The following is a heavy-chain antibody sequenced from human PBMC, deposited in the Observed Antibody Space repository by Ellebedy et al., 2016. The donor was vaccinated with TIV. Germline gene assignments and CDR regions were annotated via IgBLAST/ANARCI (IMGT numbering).Heavy chain of an antibody. CDR3: AKELVSRDSLSFDY. V-gene: IGHV3-23*01. CDR1: GGSISSYY. D-gene: IGHD2-2*01. Sequence: PSETLSLTCTVSGGSISSYYWSWIRQPPGKGLEWVSAISGSGGSTYYADSVKGRFTFSRDNSKNTLYLQMNSLRAEDTAVYYCAKELVSRDSLSFDYWGLGTLVTVSS. CDR2: ISGSGGST. J-gene: IGHJ4*02.